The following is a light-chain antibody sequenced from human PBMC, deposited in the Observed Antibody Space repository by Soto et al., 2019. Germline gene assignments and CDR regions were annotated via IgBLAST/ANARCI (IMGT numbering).Light chain of an antibody. CDR1: QNIEKY. J-gene: IGKJ1*01. Sequence: EIVMTQSPATLSLSPGERATLSCRASQNIEKYLAWYQQKPGQAPRLPIYDTSNRATGIPARFSGSGSGTDFTLTISSLESEDFAVFYCTQRIAWPWTSGQGTKVEIK. V-gene: IGKV3-11*01. CDR2: DTS. CDR3: TQRIAWPWT.